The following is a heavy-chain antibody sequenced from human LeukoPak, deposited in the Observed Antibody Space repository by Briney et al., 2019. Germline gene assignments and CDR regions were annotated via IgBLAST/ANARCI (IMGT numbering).Heavy chain of an antibody. V-gene: IGHV4-59*01. D-gene: IGHD3-3*01. CDR3: ARETYYDFWSGYINDAFVI. CDR1: GGSISSYY. Sequence: SETLSLTCTVSGGSISSYYWSWIRQPPGKGLEWIGYIYYSGSTNYNPSLKSRVTISVDTSKNQFSLKLSSVTAADTAVYYCARETYYDFWSGYINDAFVIWGQGTMVTVSS. J-gene: IGHJ3*02. CDR2: IYYSGST.